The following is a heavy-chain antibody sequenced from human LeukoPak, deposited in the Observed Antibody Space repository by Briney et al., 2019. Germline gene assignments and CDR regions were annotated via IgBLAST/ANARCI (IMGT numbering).Heavy chain of an antibody. CDR1: GGSISSYY. Sequence: PSETLSLPCTVSGGSISSYYWSWLRQPPGKGLEWIGYIYYSGSTNYNPSLKSRVTISVDTSKNQFSLKLSSVTAADTAVYYCARGGLPPYYFDYWGQGTLVTVSS. CDR3: ARGGLPPYYFDY. CDR2: IYYSGST. J-gene: IGHJ4*02. V-gene: IGHV4-59*01. D-gene: IGHD1-26*01.